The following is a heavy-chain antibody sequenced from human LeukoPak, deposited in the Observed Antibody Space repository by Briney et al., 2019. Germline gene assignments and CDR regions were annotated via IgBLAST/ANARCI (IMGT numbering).Heavy chain of an antibody. D-gene: IGHD4-11*01. V-gene: IGHV3-7*05. J-gene: IGHJ4*02. CDR2: IKQDGSEK. Sequence: PGGSLRLSCAASGFTFSSYWMTWVRQAPGKGLEWVANIKQDGSEKYYVDSVKGRFTISRDNAKNSLYPQMNSLRAEDTAVYYCARGSNYGSPYYFDYWGQGTLVTVSS. CDR1: GFTFSSYW. CDR3: ARGSNYGSPYYFDY.